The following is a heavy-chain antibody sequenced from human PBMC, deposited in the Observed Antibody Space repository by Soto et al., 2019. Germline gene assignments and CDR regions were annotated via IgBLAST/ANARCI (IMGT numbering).Heavy chain of an antibody. Sequence: GGSLRLSCAASGFTFSGHYMTWVRQAPGKGLEWVSYITASGSMKFYADSVKGRFSISRDNGKNSLYLQMNSLRAEDTAVYYCARARHIWTDDNIFQGQDYWGQGTLVTVSS. CDR2: ITASGSMK. D-gene: IGHD1-20*01. V-gene: IGHV3-11*01. J-gene: IGHJ4*02. CDR1: GFTFSGHY. CDR3: ARARHIWTDDNIFQGQDY.